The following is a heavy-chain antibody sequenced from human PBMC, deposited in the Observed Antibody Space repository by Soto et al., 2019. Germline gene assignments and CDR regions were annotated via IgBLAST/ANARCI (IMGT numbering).Heavy chain of an antibody. D-gene: IGHD1-26*01. Sequence: GGSLRLSCAVSGFTFSNYWMTWVRQAPGKGLQWVANIKYDGSEKYYADSVKGRFTISRDNSKNTLYLQMNSLRAEDTAVYYCAKLSSGSSLDPFDYWGQGTLVTVSS. CDR1: GFTFSNYW. J-gene: IGHJ4*02. V-gene: IGHV3-7*01. CDR2: IKYDGSEK. CDR3: AKLSSGSSLDPFDY.